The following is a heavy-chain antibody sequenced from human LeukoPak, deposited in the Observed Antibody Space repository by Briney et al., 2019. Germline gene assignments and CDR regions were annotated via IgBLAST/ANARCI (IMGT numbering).Heavy chain of an antibody. V-gene: IGHV3-23*01. J-gene: IGHJ4*02. CDR3: AKGSAAVRPYYFDY. D-gene: IGHD2-21*01. CDR1: GFAFSSYA. Sequence: GGSLRLSCAASGFAFSSYAMSWVRQAPGKGLEWISAISDSGRSTYSADSVEGRFTISRDNSRDTVFLQMNSLRADDTAVYFCAKGSAAVRPYYFDYWGQGTLVTVPS. CDR2: ISDSGRST.